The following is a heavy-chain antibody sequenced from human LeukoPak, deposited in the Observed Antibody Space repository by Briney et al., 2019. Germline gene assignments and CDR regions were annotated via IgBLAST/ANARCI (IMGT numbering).Heavy chain of an antibody. CDR3: AREGGRLWLVSGTLDS. CDR1: GASVSSSRHY. CDR2: IYHGSA. Sequence: SETLSLTCSVSGASVSSSRHYWTWIRQPPGKGLEWIGYIYHGSATYNPSLESRVSISMDTSKNQFSLKVTSVTAADTAVYYCAREGGRLWLVSGTLDSWGQGTLVTVSS. D-gene: IGHD6-19*01. V-gene: IGHV4-61*01. J-gene: IGHJ5*01.